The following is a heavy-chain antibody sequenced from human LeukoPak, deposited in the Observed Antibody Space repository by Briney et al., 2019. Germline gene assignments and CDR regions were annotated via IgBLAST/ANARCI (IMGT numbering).Heavy chain of an antibody. CDR2: ISSSSSYI. CDR3: ARAGSDIVVVVAATPMDY. J-gene: IGHJ4*02. V-gene: IGHV3-21*01. CDR1: GFTFSS. D-gene: IGHD2-15*01. Sequence: GGSLRLSCAASGFTFSSMNWVRQAPGKGLEWVSSISSSSSYIYYADSVKGRFTISRDNAKNSLYLQMNSLRAEDTAVYYCARAGSDIVVVVAATPMDYWGQGTLVTVSS.